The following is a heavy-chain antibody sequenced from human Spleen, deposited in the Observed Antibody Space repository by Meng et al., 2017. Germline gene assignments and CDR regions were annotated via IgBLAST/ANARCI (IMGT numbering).Heavy chain of an antibody. CDR1: GFTFDDYA. J-gene: IGHJ4*02. CDR3: ARIHFYGSDY. V-gene: IGHV3-9*01. Sequence: SLKISCAASGFTFDDYAMHWVRQAPGKGLEWVSGISWNSGSIGYADSVKGRFTISRDNAKNTLYLQMNSLRAEDTAVYYCARIHFYGSDYWGQGTLVTVSS. D-gene: IGHD3-10*01. CDR2: ISWNSGSI.